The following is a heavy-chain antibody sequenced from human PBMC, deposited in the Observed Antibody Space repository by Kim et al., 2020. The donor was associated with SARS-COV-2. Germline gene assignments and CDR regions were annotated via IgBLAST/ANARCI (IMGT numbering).Heavy chain of an antibody. Sequence: GGSLRLSCAASGFTFSSYGMHWVRQAPGKGLEWVAVISYDGSNKYYADSVKGRFTISRDNSKNTLYLQMNSLRAEDTAVYYCAKCAGGNYNGSGHYYYY. D-gene: IGHD3-10*01. V-gene: IGHV3-30*18. CDR2: ISYDGSNK. J-gene: IGHJ6*03. CDR1: GFTFSSYG. CDR3: AKCAGGNYNGSGHYYYY.